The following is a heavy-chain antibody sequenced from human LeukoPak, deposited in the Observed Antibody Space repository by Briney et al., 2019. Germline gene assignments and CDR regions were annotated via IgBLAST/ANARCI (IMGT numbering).Heavy chain of an antibody. CDR2: ISGSGGST. J-gene: IGHJ4*02. CDR3: AKDRYYYDSSGYYYPADY. Sequence: GGSLRLSCAASGFTFSSYAMSWVRQAPGKGLEWVSAISGSGGSTYYADSVKGRFTISRDNSKNTLYLQMSSLRAEDTAVYYCAKDRYYYDSSGYYYPADYWGQGTLVTVSS. CDR1: GFTFSSYA. D-gene: IGHD3-22*01. V-gene: IGHV3-23*01.